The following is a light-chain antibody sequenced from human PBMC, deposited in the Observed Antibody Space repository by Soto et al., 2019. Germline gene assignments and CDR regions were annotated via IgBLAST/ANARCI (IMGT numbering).Light chain of an antibody. J-gene: IGLJ1*01. Sequence: QSVLTQPASVSGSPGQSITISCTGTSSDIGAYNYVSWYRQHPGKAPQLLIYDVNNRPSGVSHRFSGSKSGNTASLNISGIQSEDEAEYFCTSYTASNTLEVFGPGTKVTV. CDR2: DVN. V-gene: IGLV2-14*03. CDR1: SSDIGAYNY. CDR3: TSYTASNTLEV.